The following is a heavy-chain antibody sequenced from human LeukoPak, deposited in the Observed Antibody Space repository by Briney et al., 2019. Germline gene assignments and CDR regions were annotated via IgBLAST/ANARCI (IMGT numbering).Heavy chain of an antibody. D-gene: IGHD5-12*01. CDR2: ISSSGSTI. V-gene: IGHV3-48*03. CDR3: ARALRGYSGYDPFY. Sequence: PGGSLRLSCAASGFTFSSYEMNWVRQAPGKGLEWVPYISSSGSTIYYADSVKGRFTISRDNAKNSLSLQMNSLRAEDTAVYYCARALRGYSGYDPFYWGQGTLVTVSS. CDR1: GFTFSSYE. J-gene: IGHJ4*02.